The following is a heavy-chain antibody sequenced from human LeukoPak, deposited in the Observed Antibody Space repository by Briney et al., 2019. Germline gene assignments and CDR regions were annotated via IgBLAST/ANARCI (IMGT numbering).Heavy chain of an antibody. Sequence: PGGSLRLSCAASGFTFSSYGMHWVRQAPGKGLEWVAFIRYDGSNKYYADSVKGRFTISRDNSKNTLYLQMNSLRVEDTAVYYCARDYYYDSSGYFDYWGQGTLVTVSS. CDR3: ARDYYYDSSGYFDY. D-gene: IGHD3-22*01. V-gene: IGHV3-30*02. CDR1: GFTFSSYG. J-gene: IGHJ4*02. CDR2: IRYDGSNK.